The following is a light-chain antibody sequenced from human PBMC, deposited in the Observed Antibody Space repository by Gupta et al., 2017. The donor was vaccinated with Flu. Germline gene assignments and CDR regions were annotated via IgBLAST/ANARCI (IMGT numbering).Light chain of an antibody. CDR2: GAS. V-gene: IGKV3-20*01. Sequence: DILLTQSPGTLSLSPGETGTLSCRASQSVSSSYLSWYQQKPGQAPRLLIYGASKRATGIPERFSGSGSGTEFTLTISGLEPEDVAVYFCQQYGTAPLFIFGPGTKGDMK. J-gene: IGKJ3*01. CDR1: QSVSSSY. CDR3: QQYGTAPLFI.